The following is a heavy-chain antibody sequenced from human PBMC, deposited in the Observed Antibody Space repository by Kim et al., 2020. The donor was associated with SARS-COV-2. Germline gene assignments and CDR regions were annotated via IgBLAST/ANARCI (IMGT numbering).Heavy chain of an antibody. Sequence: SETLSLTCSVSGDSISSSIYYWGWIRQPPGKGLEWIGSIYYSGSTYYNPSLKSRVTISVDTSKNQFSLRLRSVTAADTALFYCARHQRGTGFTLDYWVQG. CDR1: GDSISSSIYY. V-gene: IGHV4-39*01. CDR2: IYYSGST. D-gene: IGHD7-27*01. CDR3: ARHQRGTGFTLDY. J-gene: IGHJ4*02.